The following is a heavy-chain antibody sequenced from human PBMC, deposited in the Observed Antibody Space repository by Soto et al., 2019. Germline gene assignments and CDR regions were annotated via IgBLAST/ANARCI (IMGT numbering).Heavy chain of an antibody. J-gene: IGHJ4*02. Sequence: GGSLRLSCAASGFTFSSYEMNWVRQAPGKGLEWVSYISSSGSTIYYADSVKGRFTISRDNAKNSLYLQMNSLRAEDTAVYYCARVSDSSVPDYWGQGTLVTVSS. CDR1: GFTFSSYE. D-gene: IGHD3-22*01. CDR2: ISSSGSTI. CDR3: ARVSDSSVPDY. V-gene: IGHV3-48*03.